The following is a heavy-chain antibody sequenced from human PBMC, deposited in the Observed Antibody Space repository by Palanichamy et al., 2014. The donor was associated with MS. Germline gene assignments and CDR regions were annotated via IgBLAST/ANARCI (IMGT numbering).Heavy chain of an antibody. CDR1: GGSIIIGTHY. CDR2: IFYSGNT. V-gene: IGHV4-39*01. CDR3: ARHKRIDGNTLNWFDP. D-gene: IGHD2-15*01. Sequence: QLQLQDRGPGLVKPSETLSLTCTVSGGSIIIGTHYWGWIRQPPGKGLEWIGSIFYSGNTYYNPSLKSRVTISLDTSKAQFSLRLSSVTAADTALYYCARHKRIDGNTLNWFDPWGQGTLVIVSS. J-gene: IGHJ5*02.